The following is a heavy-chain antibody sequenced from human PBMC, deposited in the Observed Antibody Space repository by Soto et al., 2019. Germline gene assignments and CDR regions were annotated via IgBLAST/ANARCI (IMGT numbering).Heavy chain of an antibody. Sequence: QVQLQESGPGLVKPSDTLSLTCAVSGYSISSSNWWGWIRQPPGKGLEWIGYLYYSGTTYYNPSLKSRVTLSADTPKHQFSLKLTSVTAVDTAVYYCARREIQGPIDYWGQGTLVTVSS. CDR1: GYSISSSNW. J-gene: IGHJ4*02. CDR3: ARREIQGPIDY. V-gene: IGHV4-28*01. CDR2: LYYSGTT. D-gene: IGHD1-26*01.